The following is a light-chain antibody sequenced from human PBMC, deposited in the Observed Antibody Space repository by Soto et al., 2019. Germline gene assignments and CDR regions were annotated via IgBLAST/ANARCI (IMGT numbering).Light chain of an antibody. Sequence: QSALTQPASVSGSPGQSLTISCTGSNSDIGTHTFVSWFQQHPGKAPKLIIYEITNRPSGVSDRFSGSKSANTASLTISGLRPEDEADYYCSSYTSTNIPYVFGTGTKLTVL. J-gene: IGLJ1*01. CDR2: EIT. CDR3: SSYTSTNIPYV. CDR1: NSDIGTHTF. V-gene: IGLV2-14*03.